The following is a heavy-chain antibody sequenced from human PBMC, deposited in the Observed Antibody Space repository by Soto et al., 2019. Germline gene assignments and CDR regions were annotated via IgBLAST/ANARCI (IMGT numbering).Heavy chain of an antibody. CDR2: TNHSGST. CDR3: ARGRGVGATKAGYGMDV. CDR1: GGSFSGYY. Sequence: SETLSLTCAVYGGSFSGYYWSWIRQPPGKGLEWIGETNHSGSTNYNPSLKSRVTISVDTSKNQFSLKLSSVTAADTAVYYCARGRGVGATKAGYGMDVWGQGTTVTVSS. V-gene: IGHV4-34*01. J-gene: IGHJ6*02. D-gene: IGHD1-26*01.